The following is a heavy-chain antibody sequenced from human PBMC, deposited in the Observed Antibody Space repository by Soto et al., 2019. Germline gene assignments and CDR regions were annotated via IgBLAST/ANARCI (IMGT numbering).Heavy chain of an antibody. J-gene: IGHJ4*02. Sequence: GGSLRLSCAASGFTFSGSAMHWVRQASGKGLEWVGRIRSKANSYATAYAASVKGRFTISRDDSKNTAYLQMNSLKTEDTAVYYCTTSTGGYYDSSGYYLDWGQGTLVTSPQ. CDR3: TTSTGGYYDSSGYYLD. CDR1: GFTFSGSA. V-gene: IGHV3-73*01. D-gene: IGHD3-22*01. CDR2: IRSKANSYAT.